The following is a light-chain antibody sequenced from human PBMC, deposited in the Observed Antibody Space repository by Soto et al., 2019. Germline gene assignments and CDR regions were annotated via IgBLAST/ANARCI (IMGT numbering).Light chain of an antibody. J-gene: IGLJ2*01. CDR1: DGPVTSNHY. CDR2: DTT. V-gene: IGLV7-46*01. Sequence: HAVVTQEPSLTVSPGGTVTLTCGSSDGPVTSNHYPYWYQQRPGQVPRTLIYDTTNRQSWAPARFSGSLVGVKAALPLSGAQPEGEADYYCLLANRGARVFGGGTKRTVL. CDR3: LLANRGARV.